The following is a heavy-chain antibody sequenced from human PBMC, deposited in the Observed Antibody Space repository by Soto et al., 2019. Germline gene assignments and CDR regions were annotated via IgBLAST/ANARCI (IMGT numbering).Heavy chain of an antibody. CDR1: GGSIISYY. J-gene: IGHJ4*02. CDR3: APGPYGRPLDY. D-gene: IGHD1-26*01. Sequence: SETLSLTCTVSGGSIISYYWSWIRQPPGKGLEWIGYIYYSASTNYNPSLKSRVTISVDTSKNQLSLKLSSVTAADPAVYYCAPGPYGRPLDYWGQRNLVTVSS. CDR2: IYYSAST. V-gene: IGHV4-59*01.